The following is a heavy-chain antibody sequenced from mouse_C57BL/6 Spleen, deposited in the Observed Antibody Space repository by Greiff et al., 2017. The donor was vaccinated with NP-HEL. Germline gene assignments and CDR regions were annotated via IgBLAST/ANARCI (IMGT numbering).Heavy chain of an antibody. CDR2: IYPGGGYT. Sequence: QVQLKQSGAELVRPGTSVKMSCKASGYTFTNYWIGWAKQRPGHGLEWIGDIYPGGGYTNYNEKFKGKATLTADKSSSTAYMQFSSLTSEDSALYDGARKDGYPHWYFDVWGTGTTVTVSS. CDR3: ARKDGYPHWYFDV. J-gene: IGHJ1*03. CDR1: GYTFTNYW. V-gene: IGHV1-63*01. D-gene: IGHD2-3*01.